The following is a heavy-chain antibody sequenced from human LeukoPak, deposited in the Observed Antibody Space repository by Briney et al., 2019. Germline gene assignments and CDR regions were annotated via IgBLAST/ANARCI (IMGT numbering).Heavy chain of an antibody. V-gene: IGHV3-23*01. CDR2: ITASGGNT. D-gene: IGHD5-18*01. Sequence: GGSLRLSCAASGFTFSSYAMGWVRQAPGKGLEWVSTITASGGNTYYADSVKGRFTISRDNSENTLYLQVNSLRAEDTAVYYCAKGNGYSYGRYYFDYWGQGTLVTVSS. J-gene: IGHJ4*02. CDR3: AKGNGYSYGRYYFDY. CDR1: GFTFSSYA.